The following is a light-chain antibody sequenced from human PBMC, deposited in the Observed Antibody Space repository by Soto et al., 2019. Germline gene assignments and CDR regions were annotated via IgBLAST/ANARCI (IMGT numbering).Light chain of an antibody. V-gene: IGKV1-5*03. CDR2: KAS. Sequence: DIQMTQSPSTLSASVGDSVTITCRASQSISTWLAWYQQKPVQAPKLLIHKASTLKSGVPSIFAGSGSGTEFTLTISRLQPEDSATYYGQQYYSFSTFGQGTKLEIK. J-gene: IGKJ2*01. CDR3: QQYYSFST. CDR1: QSISTW.